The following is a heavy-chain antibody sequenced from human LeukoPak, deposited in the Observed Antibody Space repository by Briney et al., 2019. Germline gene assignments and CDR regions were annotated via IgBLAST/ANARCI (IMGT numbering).Heavy chain of an antibody. V-gene: IGHV4-34*01. D-gene: IGHD5-12*01. Sequence: SETLSLTCAVYGGSFRGYYWSWIRQPPGKGLEWIGEINHSGSTNYNPSLKSRFTISVDTSKNQFSLKLSSVTAADTAVYYCARVEDSGYDYRGRFDPWGQGTLVTVSS. CDR3: ARVEDSGYDYRGRFDP. CDR1: GGSFRGYY. J-gene: IGHJ5*02. CDR2: INHSGST.